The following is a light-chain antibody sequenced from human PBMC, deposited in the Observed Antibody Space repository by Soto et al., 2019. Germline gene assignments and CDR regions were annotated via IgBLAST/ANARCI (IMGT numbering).Light chain of an antibody. CDR1: RSVTNNY. CDR2: GAS. Sequence: EIVLTQSPGTLSLSPGERATLSCRASRSVTNNYLAWYQQKPGQAPRLVIYGASNRATGIPDRFSASGSGTDFTLNISRLEPEDFAVYYCQQYISSPLTFGQGTKVEIK. V-gene: IGKV3-20*01. CDR3: QQYISSPLT. J-gene: IGKJ1*01.